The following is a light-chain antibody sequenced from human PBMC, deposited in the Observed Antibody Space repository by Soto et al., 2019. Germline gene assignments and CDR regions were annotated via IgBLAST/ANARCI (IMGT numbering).Light chain of an antibody. V-gene: IGKV3-15*01. CDR2: GAS. J-gene: IGKJ1*01. CDR3: QQYNNWPPWT. Sequence: EIVMTQSPATLSVSPGERATLSCRASQSVSSNLAWYQQKPGQAPRLLIYGASTRATGIPARFSGSGSGTEFTLIISSLQSGDFAVYYCQQYNNWPPWTFGQGTKVEIK. CDR1: QSVSSN.